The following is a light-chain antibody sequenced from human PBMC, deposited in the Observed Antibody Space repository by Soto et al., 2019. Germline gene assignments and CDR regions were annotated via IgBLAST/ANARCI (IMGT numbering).Light chain of an antibody. Sequence: QSALTQPPSASGSPGQSVTISCTGTTSDYVSWYQQYPGKVPKLMIYDVTKRPSGVPDRFSGSKSGTTASLTVSGLQAEDEADYFCSSHAGARHSLFGGGTKVTVL. J-gene: IGLJ2*01. V-gene: IGLV2-8*01. CDR2: DVT. CDR1: TSDY. CDR3: SSHAGARHSL.